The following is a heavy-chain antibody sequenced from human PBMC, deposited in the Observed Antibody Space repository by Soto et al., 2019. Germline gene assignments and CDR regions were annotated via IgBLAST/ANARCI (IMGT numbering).Heavy chain of an antibody. CDR1: GGTFSSYA. V-gene: IGHV1-69*13. Sequence: GASLKVSCKASGGTFSSYAISWVRQAPGQGLEWMGGIIPIFGTANYAQKFQGRVTITADESTSTAYMELSSPRSEDTAVYYCAREKDYYGSGSYYRCFDYWGQGTQVTVSS. J-gene: IGHJ4*02. CDR3: AREKDYYGSGSYYRCFDY. D-gene: IGHD3-10*01. CDR2: IIPIFGTA.